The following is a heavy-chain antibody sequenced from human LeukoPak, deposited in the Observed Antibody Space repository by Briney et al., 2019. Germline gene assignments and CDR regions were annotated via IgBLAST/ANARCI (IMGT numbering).Heavy chain of an antibody. CDR3: ARDPSSGWYLKGWFDP. V-gene: IGHV3-7*01. CDR1: RFTFSTYW. J-gene: IGHJ5*02. CDR2: IKQDGSEK. D-gene: IGHD6-19*01. Sequence: PGGSLRLSCAASRFTFSTYWMSWVRQAPGKGLEWVANIKQDGSEKYYVDSVKGRFTISRDNAKNSLYLQMNSLRAEDTAVYYCARDPSSGWYLKGWFDPWGQGTLVTVSS.